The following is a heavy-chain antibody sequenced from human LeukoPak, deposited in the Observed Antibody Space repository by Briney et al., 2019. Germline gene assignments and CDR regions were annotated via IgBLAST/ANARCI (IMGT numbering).Heavy chain of an antibody. CDR2: IYPGDSDT. Sequence: GESLEISCKGSGYSFTSYWIGWVRQMPGKGLEWMGIIYPGDSDTRYSPSFQGQVTISADKSISTAYLQWSSLKASDTAMYYCARRKTVTTAANWFDPWGQGTLVTVSS. CDR3: ARRKTVTTAANWFDP. V-gene: IGHV5-51*01. J-gene: IGHJ5*02. CDR1: GYSFTSYW. D-gene: IGHD4-11*01.